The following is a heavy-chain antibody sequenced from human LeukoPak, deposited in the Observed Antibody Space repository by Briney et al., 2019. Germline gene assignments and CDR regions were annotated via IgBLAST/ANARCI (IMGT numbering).Heavy chain of an antibody. J-gene: IGHJ4*02. CDR2: INPNSGGT. V-gene: IGHV1-2*02. Sequence: ASVKVSCKASGYTFTGYYMHWVRQAPGRGLEWMGWINPNSGGTNYAQKFQGRVTMTRDTSISTAYMELSRLRSDDTAVYYCALLYDILTGYSNFDYWGQGTLVTVSS. D-gene: IGHD3-9*01. CDR1: GYTFTGYY. CDR3: ALLYDILTGYSNFDY.